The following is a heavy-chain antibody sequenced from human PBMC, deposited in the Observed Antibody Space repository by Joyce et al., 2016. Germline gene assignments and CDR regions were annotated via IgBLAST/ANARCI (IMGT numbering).Heavy chain of an antibody. D-gene: IGHD5-24*01. Sequence: QVRLQESGPGLVKPSETLSLTCSFSGDSISPYYWAWLRQPPGKRLEWIGNVHYSGSTNPNPSLKSRVFMSVETPKKQFSLTLTSVTSLDTAVYYCARHTGEMAMASLDYWGPGILVTVSS. CDR2: VHYSGST. CDR3: ARHTGEMAMASLDY. J-gene: IGHJ4*02. CDR1: GDSISPYY. V-gene: IGHV4-59*08.